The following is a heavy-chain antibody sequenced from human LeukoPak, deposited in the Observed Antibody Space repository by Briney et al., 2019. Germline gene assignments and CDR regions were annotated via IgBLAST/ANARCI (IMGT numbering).Heavy chain of an antibody. CDR3: ARYTAMVNDAFDI. CDR2: IYYSGSA. J-gene: IGHJ3*02. CDR1: GGSISSSSYY. D-gene: IGHD5-18*01. V-gene: IGHV4-39*01. Sequence: SETLSLTCTVSGGSISSSSYYWGWIRQPPGKGLEWIGSIYYSGSAYYNPSLKSRVTISVDTSKNQFSLKLSSVTAADTAVYYCARYTAMVNDAFDIWGQGTMVTVSS.